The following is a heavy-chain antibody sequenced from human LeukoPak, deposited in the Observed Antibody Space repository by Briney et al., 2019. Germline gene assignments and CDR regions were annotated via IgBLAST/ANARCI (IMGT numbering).Heavy chain of an antibody. D-gene: IGHD4-23*01. CDR2: ISTTGGST. J-gene: IGHJ4*02. V-gene: IGHV3-23*01. CDR3: AKDWTTVVTPKGYYFDS. Sequence: GGSLRLSCAASGFSFNNYAMSWVRQVPGKGLEWVSAISTTGGSTYYADSVKGRFTVSRDNSKNTLSLQMDSLRVEDTALYYCAKDWTTVVTPKGYYFDSWGQGTLVTVSS. CDR1: GFSFNNYA.